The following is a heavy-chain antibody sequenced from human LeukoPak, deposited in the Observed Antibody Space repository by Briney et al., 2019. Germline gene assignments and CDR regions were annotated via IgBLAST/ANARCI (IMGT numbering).Heavy chain of an antibody. D-gene: IGHD2-15*01. Sequence: GGSLRLSCAASGFTFSSYAMSWVRQAPGKGLEWVANIKQDGSEKYYVNSVKGRFTISRDNAKNSLYLQMNSLRAEDTAVYYCARRYFDYWGQGTLVTVSS. CDR1: GFTFSSYA. CDR2: IKQDGSEK. V-gene: IGHV3-7*01. CDR3: ARRYFDY. J-gene: IGHJ4*02.